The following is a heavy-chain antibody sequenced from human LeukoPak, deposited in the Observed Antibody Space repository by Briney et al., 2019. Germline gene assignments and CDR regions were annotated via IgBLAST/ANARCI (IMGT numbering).Heavy chain of an antibody. CDR1: GGSVSTSNYY. V-gene: IGHV4-39*02. CDR3: ASSTDTSSWYWVNWFDP. Sequence: PSETLSLTCTVSGGSVSTSNYYWDWIRRSPGRGLQWIGSIYYTGSTYYNPSLKSRVTISVDTSKNLFSLSLTSVTAADTAVYYCASSTDTSSWYWVNWFDPWGQGTLVTVSS. D-gene: IGHD6-13*01. CDR2: IYYTGST. J-gene: IGHJ5*02.